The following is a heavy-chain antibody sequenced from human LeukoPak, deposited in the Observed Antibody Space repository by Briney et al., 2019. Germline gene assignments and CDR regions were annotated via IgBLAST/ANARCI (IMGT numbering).Heavy chain of an antibody. J-gene: IGHJ4*02. CDR1: GFTFSSYD. V-gene: IGHV3-48*03. CDR3: ARESEGDYFDY. Sequence: PGGSLRLSCAASGFTFSSYDMNWVRQAPGKGLEWVSYISSSGTTIYYADSVKGRFTISRDSAKNSLSLQMNSLRAEDTALYYCARESEGDYFDYWGQGTLVTAPS. CDR2: ISSSGTTI.